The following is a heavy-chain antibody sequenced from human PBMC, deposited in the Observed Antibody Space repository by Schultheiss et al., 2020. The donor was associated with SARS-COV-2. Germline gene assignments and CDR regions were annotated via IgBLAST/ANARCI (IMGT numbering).Heavy chain of an antibody. D-gene: IGHD1-1*01. Sequence: GGSLRLSCAASGFTFSSYSMNWVRQAPGKGLEWVAVISYDGSNKYYADSVKGRFTISRDNAKNSLYLQMNSLRAEDTALYYCAKDIATTRRGAFDLWGQGTMVTVSS. J-gene: IGHJ3*01. CDR3: AKDIATTRRGAFDL. CDR1: GFTFSSYS. V-gene: IGHV3-30*18. CDR2: ISYDGSNK.